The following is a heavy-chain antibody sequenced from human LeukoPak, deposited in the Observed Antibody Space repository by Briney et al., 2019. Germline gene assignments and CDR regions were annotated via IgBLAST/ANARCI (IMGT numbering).Heavy chain of an antibody. J-gene: IGHJ6*02. Sequence: GGSLRLSCAASGFTFRSYGMHWVRQAPGKGLEWVAFIRYDGSNKYYADSVKGRFTISRDNSKNSLYLRMNSLRAEDTAVYYCARYGSSWYPYYYYGMDVWGQGTTVTVSS. CDR2: IRYDGSNK. D-gene: IGHD6-13*01. V-gene: IGHV3-30*02. CDR1: GFTFRSYG. CDR3: ARYGSSWYPYYYYGMDV.